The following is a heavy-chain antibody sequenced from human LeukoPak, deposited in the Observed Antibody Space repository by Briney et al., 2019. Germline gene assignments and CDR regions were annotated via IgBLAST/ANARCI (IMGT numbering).Heavy chain of an antibody. CDR2: INSDGSIT. CDR1: GFTFSDYW. Sequence: PGGSLRLSSAASGFTFSDYWMHWVRQAPGKGLVWVSRINSDGSITTYADSVKGRFTISRDTSKNTLYLQMNSLRAEDTAVYYCAKGPIDSSGDWGQGTLVTVSS. J-gene: IGHJ4*02. D-gene: IGHD3-22*01. CDR3: AKGPIDSSGD. V-gene: IGHV3-74*01.